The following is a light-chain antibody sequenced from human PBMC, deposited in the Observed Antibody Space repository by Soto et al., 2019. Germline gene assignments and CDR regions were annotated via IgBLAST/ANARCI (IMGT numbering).Light chain of an antibody. V-gene: IGKV3-20*01. CDR1: QTLSSSS. Sequence: EIVLTQSPGTLSLSPGESGTLSCRAGQTLSSSSLAWYQQKPGQAPRLLIYGASNRASGIPDRFSGGGSGTDFTLTISRLEPEDFAVYYCQQYGSSPPFTFGPGTKGDIK. J-gene: IGKJ3*01. CDR3: QQYGSSPPFT. CDR2: GAS.